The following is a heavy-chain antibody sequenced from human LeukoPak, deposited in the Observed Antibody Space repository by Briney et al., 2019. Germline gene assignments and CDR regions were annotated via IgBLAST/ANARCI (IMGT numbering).Heavy chain of an antibody. D-gene: IGHD1-26*01. J-gene: IGHJ6*02. CDR3: ARGKLYYYYGMDV. CDR2: INHSGST. Sequence: PSETLSLTCAVYGGSFSGYYWIWIRQPPGKGLEWIGEINHSGSTNYNPSLKSRVTISVDTSKNQFSLKLSSVTAADTAVYYCARGKLYYYYGMDVWGQGTTVTVSS. CDR1: GGSFSGYY. V-gene: IGHV4-34*01.